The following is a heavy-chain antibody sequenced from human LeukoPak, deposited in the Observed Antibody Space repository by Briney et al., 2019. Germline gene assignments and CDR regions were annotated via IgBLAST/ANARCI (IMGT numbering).Heavy chain of an antibody. CDR2: IKPKTDGETT. V-gene: IGHV3-15*07. CDR1: GFTFSNAY. D-gene: IGHD2-21*01. J-gene: IGHJ4*02. CDR3: ITPLPYSAQ. Sequence: GGSLRLSCAASGFTFSNAYMNWVRQAPGKGPEWVGRIKPKTDGETTEYAAPVKGRFSISRDDSKNMLYLQMNSLKTEDTAVYYCITPLPYSAQGGQGTLVTVSS.